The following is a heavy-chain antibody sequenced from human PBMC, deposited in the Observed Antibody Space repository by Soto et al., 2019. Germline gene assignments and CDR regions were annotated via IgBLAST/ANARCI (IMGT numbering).Heavy chain of an antibody. CDR3: AAVGTVPWTYDY. CDR1: GFTFTSSS. D-gene: IGHD1-1*01. V-gene: IGHV1-58*01. J-gene: IGHJ4*02. CDR2: IVVGSGNT. Sequence: SVKVSCKASGFTFTSSSVQWVRQARGQRLEWIGCIVVGSGNTNYAQKFQERVTITRDMSTSTAYMELSSLRSEDTAVYYCAAVGTVPWTYDYWGQGTLVTVSS.